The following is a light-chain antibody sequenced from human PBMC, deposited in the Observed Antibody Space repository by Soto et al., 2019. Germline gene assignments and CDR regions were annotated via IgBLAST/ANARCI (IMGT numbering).Light chain of an antibody. V-gene: IGKV3-15*01. CDR3: QQSNNWPLT. CDR2: DAS. Sequence: EIVMTQSPATLSVSPGERATLSFRASQSVSSNLAWYQQKPGQTPRLLIYDASSRATGIPARFSGSGSGIDFTLTISSLQSEDFAVYYCQQSNNWPLTFGGGTNVEIK. J-gene: IGKJ4*01. CDR1: QSVSSN.